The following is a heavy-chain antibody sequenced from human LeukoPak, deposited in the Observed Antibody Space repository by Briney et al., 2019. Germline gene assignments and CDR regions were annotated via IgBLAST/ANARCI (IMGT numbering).Heavy chain of an antibody. D-gene: IGHD5-18*01. CDR2: IIPIFGTA. V-gene: IGHV1-69*05. Sequence: SVKVSCKASGGTFSSYAISWVRQAPGQGLEWMGRIIPIFGTANYAQKFQGRVTITTDESTSTAYMELSSLRSEDTAVYYCARVLTRGYSYGYGYWGQGTLVTVSS. CDR3: ARVLTRGYSYGYGY. CDR1: GGTFSSYA. J-gene: IGHJ4*02.